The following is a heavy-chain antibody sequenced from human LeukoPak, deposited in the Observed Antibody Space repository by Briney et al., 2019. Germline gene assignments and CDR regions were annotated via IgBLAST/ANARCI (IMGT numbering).Heavy chain of an antibody. Sequence: ASVKVSCKVSGYTLTSFYIHWVRQAPGQGLEWMGGFDPEDGETIYAQKFQGRVTMTEDTSTDRAYMELSSLRSEDTAVYYCATVFFTGGSFDYWGQGTLVTVSS. V-gene: IGHV1-24*01. CDR2: FDPEDGET. J-gene: IGHJ4*02. CDR3: ATVFFTGGSFDY. D-gene: IGHD1-26*01. CDR1: GYTLTSFY.